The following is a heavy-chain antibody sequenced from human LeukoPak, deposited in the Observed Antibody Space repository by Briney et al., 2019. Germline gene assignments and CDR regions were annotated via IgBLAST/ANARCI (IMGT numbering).Heavy chain of an antibody. CDR2: ISSNGGST. V-gene: IGHV3-64*01. CDR1: GFTFSSYA. Sequence: PGGSLRLSCAASGFTFSSYAMHWVRQAPGKGLEYVSAISSNGGSTYYANSVKGRFTISRDNSKNTLYLQMGSLRAEDMAVYYCARDSSYSSGFTYTFDYWGQGTLVTVSS. CDR3: ARDSSYSSGFTYTFDY. D-gene: IGHD6-19*01. J-gene: IGHJ4*02.